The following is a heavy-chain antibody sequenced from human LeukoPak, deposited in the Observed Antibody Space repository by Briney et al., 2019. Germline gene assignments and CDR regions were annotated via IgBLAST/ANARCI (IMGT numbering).Heavy chain of an antibody. CDR3: AKHYGDYVGFFDY. Sequence: GESLRISCKGSGYSFTNYWISWVRQMSGKGLEWMGTIDPSDSYTNYRPSFQGHVTISADKSISTAYLQWSSLKASDTAMYYCAKHYGDYVGFFDYWGQGTLVTVSS. CDR2: IDPSDSYT. V-gene: IGHV5-10-1*01. D-gene: IGHD4-17*01. CDR1: GYSFTNYW. J-gene: IGHJ4*02.